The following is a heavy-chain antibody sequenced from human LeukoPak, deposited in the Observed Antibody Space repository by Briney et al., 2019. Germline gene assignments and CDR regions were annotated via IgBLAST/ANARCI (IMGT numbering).Heavy chain of an antibody. J-gene: IGHJ6*03. CDR2: ISGSGGST. V-gene: IGHV3-23*01. CDR3: AKDGAPNAGYMDV. D-gene: IGHD3-16*01. Sequence: GGSLRLSCAASGFTFSSYAMSWVRQAPGKGLEWVSVISGSGGSTYYANSVKGRFTISRDDSKNTLYLQMNSLRAEDTAVYYCAKDGAPNAGYMDVWGKGTTVTVSS. CDR1: GFTFSSYA.